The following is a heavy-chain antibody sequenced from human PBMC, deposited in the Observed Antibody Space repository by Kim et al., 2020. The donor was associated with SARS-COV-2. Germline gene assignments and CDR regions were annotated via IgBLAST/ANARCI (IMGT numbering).Heavy chain of an antibody. CDR3: ARYPDGDFAKWFDP. Sequence: YAPKFQGRLTITADDYTSTSYLELSSLRYDDTAVYYCARYPDGDFAKWFDPWGQGTLVTVSS. D-gene: IGHD4-17*01. V-gene: IGHV1-69*01. J-gene: IGHJ5*02.